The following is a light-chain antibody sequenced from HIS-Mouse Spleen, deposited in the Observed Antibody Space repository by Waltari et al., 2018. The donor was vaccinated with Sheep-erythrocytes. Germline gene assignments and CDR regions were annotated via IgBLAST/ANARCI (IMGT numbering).Light chain of an antibody. J-gene: IGLJ2*01. CDR1: TTDVGSYYH. V-gene: IGLV2-23*01. Sequence: QSALTPPASVSGSPGQSITISRPGTTTDVGSYYHVSLYQQNPGKAPKLMIYEGSKRPSGVSNRFSGSKSGNTASLTISGLQAEDEADYYCCSYAGSSTYVVFGGGTKLTVL. CDR3: CSYAGSSTYVV. CDR2: EGS.